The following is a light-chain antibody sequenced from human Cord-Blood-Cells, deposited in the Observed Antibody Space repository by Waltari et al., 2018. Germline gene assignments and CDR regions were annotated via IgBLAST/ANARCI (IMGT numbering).Light chain of an antibody. CDR1: SSDVGGYNY. V-gene: IGLV2-8*01. CDR2: EVS. CDR3: SSYAGSNNFVV. J-gene: IGLJ2*01. Sequence: QSALTQPPSASGSPGQSVTISCTGTSSDVGGYNYVSWYQQHPGKATKLMIYEVSKRPSGVPDRVSGSKSGNTASLTVSGLQAEDEADYYCSSYAGSNNFVVFGGGTKLTVL.